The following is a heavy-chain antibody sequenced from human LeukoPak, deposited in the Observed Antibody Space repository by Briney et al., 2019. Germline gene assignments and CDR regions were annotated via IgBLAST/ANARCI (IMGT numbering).Heavy chain of an antibody. CDR3: ARGAVAAKPGGDY. V-gene: IGHV4-34*01. CDR2: INHSGST. D-gene: IGHD6-19*01. Sequence: SETLSLTCAVYGGSFSGYYWSWIRQPPGKGLEWIGKINHSGSTNYNPSLKSRVTISVDTFKNQFSLKLSSVTAADTAVYYCARGAVAAKPGGDYWGQGTLVTVSS. CDR1: GGSFSGYY. J-gene: IGHJ4*02.